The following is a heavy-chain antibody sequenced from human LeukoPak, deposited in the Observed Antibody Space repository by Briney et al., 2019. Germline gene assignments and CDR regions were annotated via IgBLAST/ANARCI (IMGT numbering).Heavy chain of an antibody. V-gene: IGHV1-69*04. CDR1: GGTFSSYG. CDR2: IIPILGIA. CDR3: ATTVVSAATLDY. D-gene: IGHD2-15*01. Sequence: GASVKVSCKASGGTFSSYGISWVRQAPGQGLEWMGRIIPILGIANYAQKFQGRVTITADKSTSTAYMELSSLRSEDTAVYYCATTVVSAATLDYWGQGTLVTVSS. J-gene: IGHJ4*02.